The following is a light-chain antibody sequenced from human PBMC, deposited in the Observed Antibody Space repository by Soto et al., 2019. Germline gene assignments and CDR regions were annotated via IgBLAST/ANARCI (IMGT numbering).Light chain of an antibody. J-gene: IGKJ1*01. CDR1: QSVSSY. V-gene: IGKV3-11*01. CDR2: DAS. CDR3: QQRSNWPSWT. Sequence: EIVLTQSPATLSLSPGERATLSCRASQSVSSYLAWYQQKPGQAPRLLISDASNRPPGIPARFSGSGSGTDFTLTITTLEPEDFAVYYCQQRSNWPSWTFGQGTKV.